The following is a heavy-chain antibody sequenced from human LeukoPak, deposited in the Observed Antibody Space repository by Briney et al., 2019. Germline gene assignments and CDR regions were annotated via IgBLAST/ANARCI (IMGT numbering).Heavy chain of an antibody. Sequence: SETLSLTCTCSGGSIRSGYYYWSWIRQPPGKGLEWIGEINHSGSTNYNPSLKSRVTISVDTSKNQFSLKLSSVTAADTAVYYCARSSSGWFLDYWGQGTLVTVSS. V-gene: IGHV4-39*07. J-gene: IGHJ4*02. CDR1: GGSIRSGYYY. D-gene: IGHD6-19*01. CDR2: INHSGST. CDR3: ARSSSGWFLDY.